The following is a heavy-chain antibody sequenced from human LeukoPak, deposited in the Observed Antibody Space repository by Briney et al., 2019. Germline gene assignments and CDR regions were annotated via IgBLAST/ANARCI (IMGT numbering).Heavy chain of an antibody. CDR1: GFTFSSYA. V-gene: IGHV3-30*04. CDR2: ISYDGSNK. Sequence: GGSLRLSCAASGFTFSSYAMHWVRQAPGKGLEWVTVISYDGSNKYYADSVKGRFTISRDNSKNTLYLQMNSLRAEDTAVYYCARDYCSGGSCYFDYWGHGTLVTVSS. D-gene: IGHD2-15*01. CDR3: ARDYCSGGSCYFDY. J-gene: IGHJ4*01.